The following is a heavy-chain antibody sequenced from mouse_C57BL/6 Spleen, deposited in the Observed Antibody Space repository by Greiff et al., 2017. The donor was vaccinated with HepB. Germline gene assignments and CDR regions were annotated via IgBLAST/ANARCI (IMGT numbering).Heavy chain of an antibody. V-gene: IGHV1-50*01. CDR1: GYTFTSYW. CDR3: ARGLYYYGSSYPRYFDV. D-gene: IGHD1-1*01. CDR2: IDPSDSYT. Sequence: QVQLPQPGAELVKPGASVKLSCKASGYTFTSYWMQGVKQRPGQGLEWIGEIDPSDSYTNYNQKFKGKATLTVDTSSSTAYMQLSSLTSEDSAVYYCARGLYYYGSSYPRYFDVWGTGTTVTVSS. J-gene: IGHJ1*03.